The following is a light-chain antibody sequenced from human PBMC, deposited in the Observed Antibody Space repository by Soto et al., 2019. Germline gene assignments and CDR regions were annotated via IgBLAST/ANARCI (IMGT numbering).Light chain of an antibody. V-gene: IGLV1-40*01. J-gene: IGLJ2*01. CDR1: SSNIGAGYD. Sequence: QSVLTQPPSVSGAPGQRVTISCTGSSSNIGAGYDVHWYQQLPGTAPKLLNYSDRFSGSKSGTSAYLAITGLKSEDEADYFCQSFDSSLGAHVVFGGGTKLTVL. CDR3: QSFDSSLGAHVV.